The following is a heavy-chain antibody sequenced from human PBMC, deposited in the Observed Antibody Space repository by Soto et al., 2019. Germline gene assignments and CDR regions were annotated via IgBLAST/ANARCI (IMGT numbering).Heavy chain of an antibody. Sequence: SETLSLTCTVSGGSIRDYFLTWIRQPPGKGLEWIGYIHYSGRTNYNPSLKSRVSISVDTSKNHFSLQLRSVTAADTAVYYCARVGGDDFGDSGGFDYWGQGTLVTVSS. CDR2: IHYSGRT. J-gene: IGHJ4*02. CDR1: GGSIRDYF. D-gene: IGHD4-17*01. V-gene: IGHV4-59*01. CDR3: ARVGGDDFGDSGGFDY.